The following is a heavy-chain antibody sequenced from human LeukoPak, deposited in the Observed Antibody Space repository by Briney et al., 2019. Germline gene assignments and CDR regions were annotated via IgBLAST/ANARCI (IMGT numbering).Heavy chain of an antibody. CDR1: GYNFRHYG. Sequence: ASVTVSCKTSGYNFRHYGISWVRQAPGQGLEWMAWISGGYNGDSNYALKLRGRLTMTTDTSTSTAYMELRSLRSDDTAVYYCARDEKKYCSGGSCPAYFDYWGQGTLVTVSS. D-gene: IGHD2-15*01. J-gene: IGHJ4*02. CDR3: ARDEKKYCSGGSCPAYFDY. CDR2: ISGGYNGDS. V-gene: IGHV1-18*01.